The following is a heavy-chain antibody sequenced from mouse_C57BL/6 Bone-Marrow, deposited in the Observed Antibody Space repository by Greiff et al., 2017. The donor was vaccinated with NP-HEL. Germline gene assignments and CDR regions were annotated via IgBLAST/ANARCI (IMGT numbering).Heavy chain of an antibody. J-gene: IGHJ3*01. CDR2: IDPSDSYT. CDR3: ARSGWIAY. CDR1: GYTFTSYW. V-gene: IGHV1-69*01. Sequence: QVQLQQPGAELVMPGASVKLSCKASGYTFTSYWMHWVKQRPGQGLEWIGEIDPSDSYTNYNQKFKGKSTLTVDKSSSTAYMQLSSLTSEDSAVYYCARSGWIAYWGQGTLVTVSA.